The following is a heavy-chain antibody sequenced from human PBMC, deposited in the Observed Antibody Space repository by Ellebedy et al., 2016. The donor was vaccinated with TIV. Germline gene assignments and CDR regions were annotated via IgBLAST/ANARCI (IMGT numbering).Heavy chain of an antibody. CDR3: AKDTNGANSPVDY. V-gene: IGHV3-23*01. J-gene: IGHJ4*02. CDR2: LSGSGGST. Sequence: GGSLRLSXAASGFTFSSYAMSWVRQAPDKGLEWVSALSGSGGSTYYADSVKGRFTISRDNSKNTLYLQMNSLRAEDTAVYYCAKDTNGANSPVDYWGQGTLVTVSS. D-gene: IGHD1-1*01. CDR1: GFTFSSYA.